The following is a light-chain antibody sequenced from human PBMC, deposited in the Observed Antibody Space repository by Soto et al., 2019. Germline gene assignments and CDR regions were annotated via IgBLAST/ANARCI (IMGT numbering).Light chain of an antibody. CDR1: SSDVGGHNY. V-gene: IGLV2-11*01. CDR3: CSYAGSYTYV. Sequence: QSVLTQPRSVSGSPGQSVTISCTGTSSDVGGHNYVSWYQQYPGKAPKLMISSVTKRPSGVPDRFSGSKSGNTASLTISGLQAEDEADYYCCSYAGSYTYVFXPGTKVTVL. CDR2: SVT. J-gene: IGLJ1*01.